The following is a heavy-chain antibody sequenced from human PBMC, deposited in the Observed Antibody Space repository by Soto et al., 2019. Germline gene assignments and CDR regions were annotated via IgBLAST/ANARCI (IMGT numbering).Heavy chain of an antibody. J-gene: IGHJ6*02. CDR2: INPSGGST. D-gene: IGHD2-2*01. Sequence: ASVKVSCKASGYTFTSYYMHWVRQAPGQGLEWMGIINPSGGSTSYAQKFQGRVTMTRDTSTSTVYMELSSLRSEDTAVYYCARDLGCTSCYVWVETSYYGMDVWGQGTTVTVS. V-gene: IGHV1-46*01. CDR1: GYTFTSYY. CDR3: ARDLGCTSCYVWVETSYYGMDV.